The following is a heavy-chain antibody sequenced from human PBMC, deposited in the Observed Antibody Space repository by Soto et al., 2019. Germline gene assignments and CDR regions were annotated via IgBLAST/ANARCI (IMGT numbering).Heavy chain of an antibody. D-gene: IGHD5-18*01. CDR1: GGSIISSSYY. CDR3: ARDHPHSYGVYYFDY. Sequence: SETLSLTCTVSGGSIISSSYYWGWIRQPPGKGLEWIGSIYYSGSTYYNPSLKSRVTISVDTSKNQFSLKLSSVTAADTAVYYCARDHPHSYGVYYFDYWGQGTPVT. V-gene: IGHV4-39*07. J-gene: IGHJ4*02. CDR2: IYYSGST.